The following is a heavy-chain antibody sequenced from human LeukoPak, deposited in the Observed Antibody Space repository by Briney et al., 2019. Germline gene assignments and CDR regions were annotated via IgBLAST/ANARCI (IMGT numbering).Heavy chain of an antibody. D-gene: IGHD6-19*01. CDR2: INPNSGGT. Sequence: ASVKVSCKASGYTFTGCYMHWVRQAPGQGPEWMGWINPNSGGTHYAQKFQGRVTMTRDTSISTAYMELSSLRSDDTALYYCASGSSLDGSSGWPTHYYWGQGALVTVSS. CDR3: ASGSSLDGSSGWPTHYY. V-gene: IGHV1-2*02. CDR1: GYTFTGCY. J-gene: IGHJ4*02.